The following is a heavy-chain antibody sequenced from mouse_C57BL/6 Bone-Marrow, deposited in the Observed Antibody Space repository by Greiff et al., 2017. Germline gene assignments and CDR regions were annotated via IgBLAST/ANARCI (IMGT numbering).Heavy chain of an antibody. CDR3: ARERLPYYFDY. V-gene: IGHV3-6*01. J-gene: IGHJ2*01. CDR2: ISYDGSN. CDR1: GYSITSGYY. Sequence: EVKLQQSGPGLVKPSQSLSLTCSVTGYSITSGYYWNWIRQFPGNKLEWMGYISYDGSNNYNPSLKNRISITRDTSKNQFFLKLNSVTTEDTATYDGARERLPYYFDYWGQGTTLTVSS.